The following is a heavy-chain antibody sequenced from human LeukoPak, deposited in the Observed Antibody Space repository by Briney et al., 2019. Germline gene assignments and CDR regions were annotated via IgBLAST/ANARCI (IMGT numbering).Heavy chain of an antibody. D-gene: IGHD3-22*01. CDR2: ISAYNGNT. CDR3: ARVANYYDSSGYYYYFDY. CDR1: GYTFTGYY. V-gene: IGHV1-18*04. Sequence: GASVKVSCKASGYTFTGYYMHWVRQAPGQGLEWMGWISAYNGNTNYAQKLQGRVTMTTDTSTSTAYMELRSLRSGDTAVYYCARVANYYDSSGYYYYFDYWGQGTLVTVSS. J-gene: IGHJ4*02.